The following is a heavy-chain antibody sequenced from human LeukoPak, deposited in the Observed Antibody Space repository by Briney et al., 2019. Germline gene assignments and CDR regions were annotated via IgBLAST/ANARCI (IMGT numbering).Heavy chain of an antibody. CDR3: TRPHYSSSSPY. V-gene: IGHV3-49*04. D-gene: IGHD6-13*01. CDR2: IRRKGYGGTT. J-gene: IGHJ4*02. Sequence: GRSLRLSCTASGFTFGDYAMSWVRQAPGKGLEGVGFIRRKGYGGTTEYAASVKGSFTISRDESKSIAYLQMNSLKTEDTAVYYCTRPHYSSSSPYWGQGTLVTVSS. CDR1: GFTFGDYA.